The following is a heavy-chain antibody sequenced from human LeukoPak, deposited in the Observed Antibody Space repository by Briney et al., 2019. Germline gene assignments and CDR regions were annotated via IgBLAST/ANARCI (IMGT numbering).Heavy chain of an antibody. CDR3: ATDSSGYMGGAFDI. CDR1: GFTFDDYA. CDR2: ISWNSGSI. J-gene: IGHJ3*02. Sequence: PGGSLRLSCAASGFTFDDYAMHWVRQAPGKGLEWVSGISWNSGSIGYADSVKGRFTISRDNAKNSLYPQMNSLRAEDTALYYCATDSSGYMGGAFDIWGQGTMVTVSS. D-gene: IGHD5-12*01. V-gene: IGHV3-9*01.